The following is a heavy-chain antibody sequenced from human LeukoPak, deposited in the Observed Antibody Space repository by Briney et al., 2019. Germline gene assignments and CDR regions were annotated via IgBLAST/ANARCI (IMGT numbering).Heavy chain of an antibody. CDR3: ATDRGYYDTIGCTYNWFDP. Sequence: SETLSRTCLVSGDSISTSSYYWGWIRQPPGKGLEWIASIHHNWNTYYNPSLKSRVIVSLDKSKNQFSLILRSVTAADTAVYYCATDRGYYDTIGCTYNWFDPWGQGTLVTVSS. CDR2: IHHNWNT. J-gene: IGHJ5*02. D-gene: IGHD3-22*01. V-gene: IGHV4-39*07. CDR1: GDSISTSSYY.